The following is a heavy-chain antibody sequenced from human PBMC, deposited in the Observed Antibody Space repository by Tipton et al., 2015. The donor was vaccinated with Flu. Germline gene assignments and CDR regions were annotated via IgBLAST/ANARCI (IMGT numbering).Heavy chain of an antibody. CDR2: IYHSGST. CDR1: GYSISSGYY. CDR3: ASLTGDSVRGVIDY. Sequence: TLSLTCAVSGYSISSGYYWGWVRQPPGKGLEWIGTIYHSGSTYYNPSLKSRLTMSVDTSKNQFSLKLGSVTAADTAVYYCASLTGDSVRGVIDYWGQGILVTVSS. V-gene: IGHV4-38-2*01. D-gene: IGHD3-10*02. J-gene: IGHJ4*02.